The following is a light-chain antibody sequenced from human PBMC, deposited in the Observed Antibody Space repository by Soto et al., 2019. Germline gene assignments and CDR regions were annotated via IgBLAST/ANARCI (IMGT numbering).Light chain of an antibody. Sequence: QSALTQPASVSGSPGQSITISCTGTSSDVGGYNYVSWYQQHPGKAPKLMISEVSNRPSGVSNRFSGSKSDNTASLTISGLQAEDEADYYCSSYTSSSTPVVFGGGTK. V-gene: IGLV2-14*01. CDR2: EVS. J-gene: IGLJ2*01. CDR1: SSDVGGYNY. CDR3: SSYTSSSTPVV.